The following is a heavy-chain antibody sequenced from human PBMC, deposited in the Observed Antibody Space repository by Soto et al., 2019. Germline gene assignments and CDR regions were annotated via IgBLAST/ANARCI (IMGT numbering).Heavy chain of an antibody. CDR3: ARGIYSALDV. CDR1: GDSVSTYNVA. Sequence: SQTLSLTCVISGDSVSTYNVAWSWLRRSPSRGPEWLGRTYYSSKWINNYAASVKSRLTINADTSKNQFSLQLASVTPEDTALYYCARGIYSALDVWGQGTMVTVSS. CDR2: TYYSSKWIN. D-gene: IGHD1-26*01. V-gene: IGHV6-1*01. J-gene: IGHJ3*01.